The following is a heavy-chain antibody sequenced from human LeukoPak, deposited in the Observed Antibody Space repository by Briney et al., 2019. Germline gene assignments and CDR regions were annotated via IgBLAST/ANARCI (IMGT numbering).Heavy chain of an antibody. J-gene: IGHJ6*03. CDR2: ISAYNGNT. V-gene: IGHV1-18*01. Sequence: GASVKVSCKASGYTFTSYGISWVRQAPGQGLEWMGWISAYNGNTNYAQKLQGRVTMTTDTSTSTAYMELRSLRSDDTAVYYCARANSSWRSYYYYYMDVWGKGTTVTVSS. CDR3: ARANSSWRSYYYYYMDV. D-gene: IGHD6-13*01. CDR1: GYTFTSYG.